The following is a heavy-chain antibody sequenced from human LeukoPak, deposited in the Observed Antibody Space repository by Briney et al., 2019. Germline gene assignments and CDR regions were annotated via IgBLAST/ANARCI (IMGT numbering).Heavy chain of an antibody. CDR2: VSGSGDGT. D-gene: IGHD3-22*01. V-gene: IGHV3-23*01. CDR1: GFTFSSYA. Sequence: GGSLRLSCAASGFTFSSYAMSWVRQAPGKGLEWVSTVSGSGDGTYYADSVKGRFTISRDNSKNTLYLQMNSLRAEDTAVYFCARDGFDYYDSSGFSYFDYWGQGTLVTVSS. J-gene: IGHJ4*02. CDR3: ARDGFDYYDSSGFSYFDY.